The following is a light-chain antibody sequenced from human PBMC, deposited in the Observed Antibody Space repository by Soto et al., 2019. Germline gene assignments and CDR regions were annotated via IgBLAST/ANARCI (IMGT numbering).Light chain of an antibody. CDR1: SSDVGAYNY. CDR3: SSYTSRDTLL. Sequence: QSALTQPASVSGSPGQSITISCTGTSSDVGAYNYVSWYQQHPGNAPKLVIYEVNNRPSGVSNRFSGSKSGSTASLTISGLQAEDEADYYCSSYTSRDTLLFGGGTKLTVL. V-gene: IGLV2-14*03. J-gene: IGLJ2*01. CDR2: EVN.